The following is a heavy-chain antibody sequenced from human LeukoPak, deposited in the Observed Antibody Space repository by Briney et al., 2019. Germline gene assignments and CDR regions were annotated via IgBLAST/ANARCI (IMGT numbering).Heavy chain of an antibody. CDR3: ARQQCNGGSCYSRAIWFDP. V-gene: IGHV4-39*01. CDR1: GGSISSSSHY. Sequence: SETLSLTCTVSGGSISSSSHYWGWIRQPPGKGLEWIGSIYYSGSTYYNPSLKSRVTISVDTSKNHFSLELSSVTAADTDVYYCARQQCNGGSCYSRAIWFDPWGQGTLVTVSS. CDR2: IYYSGST. J-gene: IGHJ5*02. D-gene: IGHD2-15*01.